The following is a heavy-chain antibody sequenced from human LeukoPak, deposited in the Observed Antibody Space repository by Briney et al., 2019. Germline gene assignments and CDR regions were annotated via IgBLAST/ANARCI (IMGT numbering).Heavy chain of an antibody. CDR1: GVSISSYY. J-gene: IGHJ4*02. CDR3: ARDAGSSIAGDY. V-gene: IGHV4-4*07. Sequence: PSETLSLTCTVSGVSISSYYSSWIRQPAGKGLKWIGRIYTSGSTNYNPSLKSRVTMSVDTSKNQFSLKLSSVTAADTAVYYCARDAGSSIAGDYWGQGTLVTVSS. CDR2: IYTSGST. D-gene: IGHD6-6*01.